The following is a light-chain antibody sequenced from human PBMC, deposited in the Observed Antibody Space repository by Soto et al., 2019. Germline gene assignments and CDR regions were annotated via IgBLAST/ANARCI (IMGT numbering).Light chain of an antibody. CDR3: QQYGSSPRT. J-gene: IGKJ1*01. CDR2: GAS. V-gene: IGKV3-20*01. CDR1: QSFSNIY. Sequence: EIVLTQSPGTLSLSPGERATLSCRASQSFSNIYLAWYQQKPGQAPRLLIFGASSRATGIPDRFTGSGSGTDFTLTVGRLEPEDFALYYCQQYGSSPRTFGQGTKVDIK.